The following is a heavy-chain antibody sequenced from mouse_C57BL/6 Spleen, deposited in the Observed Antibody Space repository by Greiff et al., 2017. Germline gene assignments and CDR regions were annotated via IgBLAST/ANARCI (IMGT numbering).Heavy chain of an antibody. D-gene: IGHD2-3*01. CDR1: GYTFTSYW. J-gene: IGHJ2*01. V-gene: IGHV1-69*01. CDR2: IDPSDSYT. CDR3: ARDGYYEGYFDY. Sequence: QVQLQQPGAELVMPGASVKLSCKASGYTFTSYWMHWVKQRPGQGLEWIGEIDPSDSYTNYNQKFKGKSTLTVDKSSSTAYMQLSSLTSEDSAVYYDARDGYYEGYFDYWGQGTTLTVSA.